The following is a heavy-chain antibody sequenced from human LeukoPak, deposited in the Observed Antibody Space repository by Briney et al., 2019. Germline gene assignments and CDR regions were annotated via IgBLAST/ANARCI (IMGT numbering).Heavy chain of an antibody. CDR3: ARDRSPDFWSGPFDY. J-gene: IGHJ4*02. CDR1: GFTFSSYW. Sequence: GGSLRLSCAASGFTFSSYWMSWVRQAPGKGLEWEANIKQDGSEKYYVDSVKGRFTISRDNAKNSLYLQMNSLRAEDTAVYYCARDRSPDFWSGPFDYWGQGTLVTVSS. V-gene: IGHV3-7*05. CDR2: IKQDGSEK. D-gene: IGHD3-3*01.